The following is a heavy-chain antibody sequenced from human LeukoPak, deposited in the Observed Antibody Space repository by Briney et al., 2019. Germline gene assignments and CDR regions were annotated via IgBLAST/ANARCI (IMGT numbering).Heavy chain of an antibody. D-gene: IGHD3-9*01. CDR2: INPNSGGT. Sequence: GASVNVSCKASGYTFTGYYMHSVRQAAGQGREWMGWINPNSGGTNYAQKFQGRVTMTRDTSISTAYMELSRLSSDDTAVYYCARANRDWLLLYFDYWGQGTLVTVSS. V-gene: IGHV1-2*02. J-gene: IGHJ4*02. CDR3: ARANRDWLLLYFDY. CDR1: GYTFTGYY.